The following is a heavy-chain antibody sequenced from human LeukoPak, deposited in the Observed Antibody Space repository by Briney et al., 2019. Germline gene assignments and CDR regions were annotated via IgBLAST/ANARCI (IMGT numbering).Heavy chain of an antibody. CDR2: INAGNGNT. V-gene: IGHV1-3*01. J-gene: IGHJ3*02. Sequence: ASVNVSCKASGYTFISYAMHWVRQAPGQRLEWMGWINAGNGNTKYSQKFQGRVTITRDTSASTAYMELSSLRSEDTAVYFCARVGATPYGFDIWGQGTMVTVSS. CDR1: GYTFISYA. CDR3: ARVGATPYGFDI. D-gene: IGHD1-26*01.